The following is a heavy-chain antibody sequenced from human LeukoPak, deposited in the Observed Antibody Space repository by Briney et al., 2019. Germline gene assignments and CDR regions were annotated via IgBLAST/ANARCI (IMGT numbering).Heavy chain of an antibody. Sequence: GGPVRLFCAASGFTFSSYSMNWVRRARGKGLEWVSSISSSSSYIYYADTVKGRFTIYRDNDKNSVSQQQNRRRAEDTVVYCCARSGVKGWYFDLWGRGTLVTVCS. CDR2: ISSSSSYI. V-gene: IGHV3-21*01. CDR1: GFTFSSYS. J-gene: IGHJ2*01. CDR3: ARSGVKGWYFDL. D-gene: IGHD2-8*01.